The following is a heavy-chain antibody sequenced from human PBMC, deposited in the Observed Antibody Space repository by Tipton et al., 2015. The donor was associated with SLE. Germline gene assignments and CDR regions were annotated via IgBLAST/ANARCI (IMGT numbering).Heavy chain of an antibody. CDR1: GFIFTSYG. Sequence: QVQLVQSGGGVVQPGGSLRLSCVASGFIFTSYGMHWVRQAPGKGLEWVGLIRYDGSNKFYSDSVKGRFTISRDNSRNTLYLQMNSVRAEDTAAYYCANGESDNSGYYVRYWGQGTLVTVSS. D-gene: IGHD3-22*01. CDR3: ANGESDNSGYYVRY. V-gene: IGHV3-30*02. J-gene: IGHJ4*02. CDR2: IRYDGSNK.